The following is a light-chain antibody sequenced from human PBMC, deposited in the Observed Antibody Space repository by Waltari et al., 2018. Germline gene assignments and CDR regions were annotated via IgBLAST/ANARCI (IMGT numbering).Light chain of an antibody. CDR3: LHRSNWPPLFT. CDR1: QGIRSR. J-gene: IGKJ3*01. CDR2: SAC. V-gene: IGKV1-27*01. Sequence: DIQLTQSPSSLSGSVGDRVTITWRESQGIRSRFQCYRQKPGKVPKIVIYSACSLSGVPARLSGSGSGTDFTLTISSLEPEDFAVYYCLHRSNWPPLFTFGPGTKVDIK.